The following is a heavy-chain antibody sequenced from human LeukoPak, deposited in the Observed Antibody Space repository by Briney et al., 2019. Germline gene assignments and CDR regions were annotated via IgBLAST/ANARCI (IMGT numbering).Heavy chain of an antibody. D-gene: IGHD6-13*01. V-gene: IGHV4-4*02. J-gene: IGHJ4*02. CDR3: ARSISGQQLE. CDR2: IYHSGST. Sequence: PSETLSLTCAVSGGSISSANWWSWVRQPPGKGLEWIGEIYHSGSTNYNPSLKSRVTISVDTSKNQFSLKLSSVTAADTAVYYCARSISGQQLEWGQGTLVTVSS. CDR1: GGSISSANW.